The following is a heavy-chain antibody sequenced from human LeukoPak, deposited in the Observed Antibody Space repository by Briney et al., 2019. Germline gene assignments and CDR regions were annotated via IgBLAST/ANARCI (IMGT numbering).Heavy chain of an antibody. CDR1: GGTFSSYA. D-gene: IGHD1-20*01. J-gene: IGHJ4*02. Sequence: SVTVSCTASGGTFSSYAISWVRQAPGQGLEWMGGIIPIFGTANYAQKFQGRVTITMDESTSTAYMELSSLRSEDTAVYYCARERGPHNWNYLDYWGQGTLVTVSS. CDR3: ARERGPHNWNYLDY. V-gene: IGHV1-69*05. CDR2: IIPIFGTA.